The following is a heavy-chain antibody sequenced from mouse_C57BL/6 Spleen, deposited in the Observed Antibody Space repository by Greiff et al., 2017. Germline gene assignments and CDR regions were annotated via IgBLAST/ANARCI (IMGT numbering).Heavy chain of an antibody. V-gene: IGHV1-19*01. CDR1: GYTFTDYY. CDR2: INPYNGGT. CDR3: ARGDYGSSYHFAY. J-gene: IGHJ3*01. Sequence: EVQLVESGPVLVKPGASVKMSCKASGYTFTDYYMNWVKQSPGKSLEWIGVINPYNGGTSYNQKFKGKATLTVDKSSSTAYMELNSLTSEDSAVYYCARGDYGSSYHFAYWGQGTLVTVYA. D-gene: IGHD1-1*01.